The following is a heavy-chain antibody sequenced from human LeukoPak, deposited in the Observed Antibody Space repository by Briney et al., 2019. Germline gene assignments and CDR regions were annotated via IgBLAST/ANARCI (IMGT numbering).Heavy chain of an antibody. J-gene: IGHJ3*02. D-gene: IGHD3-9*01. Sequence: GRSLRLSCAASGFTFDDYAMHWVRQAPGKGLEWVSGISWNSGSIGYADSVKGRFTISRDNAKNSLYLQMNSLRAEDTALYYCAKAQLVIIGNNDAFDIWGQGTMVTVSS. CDR1: GFTFDDYA. V-gene: IGHV3-9*01. CDR3: AKAQLVIIGNNDAFDI. CDR2: ISWNSGSI.